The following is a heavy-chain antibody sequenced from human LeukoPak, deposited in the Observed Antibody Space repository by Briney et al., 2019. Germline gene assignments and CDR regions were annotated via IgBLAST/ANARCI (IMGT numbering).Heavy chain of an antibody. J-gene: IGHJ4*02. CDR3: ARGDYYDSSGYWDY. CDR2: IIPIFGTA. Sequence: ASVKVSCKASGGTFSSYAISWVRQAPGQGLAWMGGIIPIFGTANYAQKFQGRVTITTDESTSTAYMELSSLRSEDTAVYYCARGDYYDSSGYWDYWGQGTLVTVSS. CDR1: GGTFSSYA. D-gene: IGHD3-22*01. V-gene: IGHV1-69*05.